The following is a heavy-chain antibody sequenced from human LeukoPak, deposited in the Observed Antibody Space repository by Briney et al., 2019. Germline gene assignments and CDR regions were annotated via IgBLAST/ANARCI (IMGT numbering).Heavy chain of an antibody. V-gene: IGHV3-15*01. Sequence: GGSLRLSCAASGFTFSSAWMAWVRQAPGKGLEWVGRVRSKADGGTTDYAAPAKGRFTISRDDSKNTVLLQMNSLKTEDTAVYYCTTVRPGTSGYSYWGQGTLVTVSS. CDR3: TTVRPGTSGYSY. CDR2: VRSKADGGTT. D-gene: IGHD3-22*01. CDR1: GFTFSSAW. J-gene: IGHJ4*02.